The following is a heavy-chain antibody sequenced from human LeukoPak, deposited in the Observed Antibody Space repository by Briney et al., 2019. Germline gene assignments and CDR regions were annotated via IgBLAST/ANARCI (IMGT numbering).Heavy chain of an antibody. V-gene: IGHV3-48*01. Sequence: GESLRLSCAASGFTFSSSSMNWVRQAPGKGLEWVSYISNSSSTIYYTDSGKGRFTISRDNSKNTLYLQMNSLRAEDTAVYYCAKEGYVWGSYRLAEFDYWGQGTLVTVSS. CDR2: ISNSSSTI. CDR3: AKEGYVWGSYRLAEFDY. J-gene: IGHJ4*02. D-gene: IGHD3-16*02. CDR1: GFTFSSSS.